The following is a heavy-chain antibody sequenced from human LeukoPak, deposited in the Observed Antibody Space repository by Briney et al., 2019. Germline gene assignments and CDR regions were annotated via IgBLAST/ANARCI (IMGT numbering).Heavy chain of an antibody. V-gene: IGHV1-18*01. CDR1: GYTFTSYG. Sequence: GASVKVSCEASGYTFTSYGISWVRQAPGQGLEWMGWISAYNGNTNYAQKLQGRVTMTTDTSTSTAYMELRSLRSDDTAVYYCARRDDSSGYYYFDYWGQGTLVTVSS. CDR2: ISAYNGNT. CDR3: ARRDDSSGYYYFDY. J-gene: IGHJ4*02. D-gene: IGHD3-22*01.